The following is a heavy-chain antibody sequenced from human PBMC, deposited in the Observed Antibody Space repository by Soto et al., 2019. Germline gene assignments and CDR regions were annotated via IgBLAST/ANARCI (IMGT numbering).Heavy chain of an antibody. V-gene: IGHV1-46*02. D-gene: IGHD1-26*01. CDR2: ITANAGAT. J-gene: IGHJ4*02. CDR3: ERDGDSSGVRRGDYLDS. CDR1: GYTFNSHY. Sequence: QVTLVQSGAEVRKPGASVRLSCKTSGYTFNSHYMHWVRQAPGQGLEWMGIITANAGATDYAEKSQGRITLTRDASTRTFYIEVSGLRSDDTAIYYCERDGDSSGVRRGDYLDSWGQGPLVTVSS.